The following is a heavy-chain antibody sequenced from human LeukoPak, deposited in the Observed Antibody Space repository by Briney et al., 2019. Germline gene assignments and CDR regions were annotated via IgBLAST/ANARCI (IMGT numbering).Heavy chain of an antibody. CDR2: ISAYNGNT. CDR3: ARGAFYAAAAGTDY. V-gene: IGHV1-18*01. J-gene: IGHJ4*02. Sequence: ASAKVSCKASGYTFTSYGISWVRQAPGQGLEWMGWISAYNGNTNYAQKLQGRVTMTTDTSTSTAYMELRSLRSDVTAVYYCARGAFYAAAAGTDYWGQGTLVTVSS. CDR1: GYTFTSYG. D-gene: IGHD6-13*01.